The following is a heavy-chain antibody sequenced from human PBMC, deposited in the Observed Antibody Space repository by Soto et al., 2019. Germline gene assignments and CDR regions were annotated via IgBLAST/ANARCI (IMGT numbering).Heavy chain of an antibody. Sequence: QVQLVESGGGVVQPGRSLRLSCAASGFTFSSYGMHWVRQAPGKGLEWVAVISYDGSNKYYADSVKGRFTISRDNSKNXPXLXXNSLRAEDTAVSYCAKGPAIVLVPAAMNYYYGMDGWGQGTTVTVSS. CDR3: AKGPAIVLVPAAMNYYYGMDG. J-gene: IGHJ6*02. D-gene: IGHD2-2*01. V-gene: IGHV3-30*18. CDR1: GFTFSSYG. CDR2: ISYDGSNK.